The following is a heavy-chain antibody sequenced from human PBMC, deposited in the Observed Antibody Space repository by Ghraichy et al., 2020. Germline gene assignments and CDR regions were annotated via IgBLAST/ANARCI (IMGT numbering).Heavy chain of an antibody. CDR3: ARTSGFDEAWYFDL. CDR1: GGSMSVGDYY. V-gene: IGHV4-31*03. J-gene: IGHJ2*01. CDR2: IYKTGIS. D-gene: IGHD5-12*01. Sequence: SETPSLTCTVSGGSMSVGDYYWSWIRQHPAKGLEWIGHIYKTGISYDNPSLKSRVSISVDMTRNQFSLPLSSLTAADTAVYYVARTSGFDEAWYFDLWGRGTLVAVSS.